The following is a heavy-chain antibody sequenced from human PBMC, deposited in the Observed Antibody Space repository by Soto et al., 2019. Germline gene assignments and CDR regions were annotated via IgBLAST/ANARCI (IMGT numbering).Heavy chain of an antibody. Sequence: LRLSCAASGFTFSDYSVNWVRQAPGKGLEWVSSISSTSTFIYYADSVRGRFTISRDNAKNSLYLQMNSLRAEDTAAYYCTRVYGDYGTLSDYWGRGTLVTVSS. CDR2: ISSTSTFI. CDR1: GFTFSDYS. J-gene: IGHJ4*02. D-gene: IGHD4-17*01. V-gene: IGHV3-21*01. CDR3: TRVYGDYGTLSDY.